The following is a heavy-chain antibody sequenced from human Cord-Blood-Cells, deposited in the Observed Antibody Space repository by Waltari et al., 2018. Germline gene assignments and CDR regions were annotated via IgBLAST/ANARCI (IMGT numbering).Heavy chain of an antibody. CDR1: GYTFTGYY. V-gene: IGHV1-2*04. D-gene: IGHD6-6*01. CDR2: INPNSGGT. J-gene: IGHJ4*02. Sequence: QVQLVQSGAEVKKPGASVKVSCKASGYTFTGYYMHWVRQAPGQGLEWMGWINPNSGGTNYEKKFQGWVTMTRDTSISTAYMELSRLRSDDTAVDYCARGDSPAEYSCDYWGQGTLVTVSS. CDR3: ARGDSPAEYSCDY.